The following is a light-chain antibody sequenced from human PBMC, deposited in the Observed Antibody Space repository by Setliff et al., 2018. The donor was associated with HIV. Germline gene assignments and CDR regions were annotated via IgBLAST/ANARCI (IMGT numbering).Light chain of an antibody. V-gene: IGLV2-14*01. Sequence: QPALTQPASVSASPGQSITISCTVTSSDVGNYNYVSWYQHHPGKAPKLIIYEVSYRPSGVSDRFSGSKSGTTASLTISGLQPEDEADYYCSSYAITSTPVFGTGTKVTVL. J-gene: IGLJ1*01. CDR1: SSDVGNYNY. CDR3: SSYAITSTPV. CDR2: EVS.